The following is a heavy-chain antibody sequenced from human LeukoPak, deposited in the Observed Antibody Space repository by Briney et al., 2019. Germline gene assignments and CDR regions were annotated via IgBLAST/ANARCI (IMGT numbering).Heavy chain of an antibody. V-gene: IGHV1-46*01. Sequence: ASVKVSCKASGYTFTSYYMHWVRQAPGQGLEWMGIINPSGGSTSYAQKFQGRVTMTRDTPTSTVYMELSSLRSEDTAVYYCARPGGGLRYFDGSRGNAFDIWGKGTMVTVSS. D-gene: IGHD3-9*01. J-gene: IGHJ3*02. CDR3: ARPGGGLRYFDGSRGNAFDI. CDR1: GYTFTSYY. CDR2: INPSGGST.